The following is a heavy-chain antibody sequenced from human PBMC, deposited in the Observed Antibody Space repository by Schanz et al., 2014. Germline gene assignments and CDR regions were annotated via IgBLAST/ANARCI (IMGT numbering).Heavy chain of an antibody. D-gene: IGHD2-15*01. CDR2: ISGTGTKT. J-gene: IGHJ4*02. CDR3: AKDIGGAVAAPVYDS. CDR1: GFMFTKYA. V-gene: IGHV3-23*04. Sequence: DVQLVESGGGLAQPGGSLRLSCVASGFMFTKYAMNWVRQAPGKGLEWVSGISGTGTKTYYADSVKSRFTISRDNSKNTVFLQMSSLRADDMALYYCAKDIGGAVAAPVYDSWGQGTLVTVSS.